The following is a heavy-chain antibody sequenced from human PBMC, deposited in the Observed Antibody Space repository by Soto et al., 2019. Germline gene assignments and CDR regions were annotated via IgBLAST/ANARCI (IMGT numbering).Heavy chain of an antibody. Sequence: LGESLKISCKGSGYSFTSYWIGWVRQMPGKGLEWMGIIYPGDSDTRYSPSFQGQVTISADKSISTAYLQWSSLKASDTAMYYCARQTTVTTPYYYYYGMDVWGQGTTVTVSS. CDR1: GYSFTSYW. V-gene: IGHV5-51*01. CDR2: IYPGDSDT. J-gene: IGHJ6*02. CDR3: ARQTTVTTPYYYYYGMDV. D-gene: IGHD4-4*01.